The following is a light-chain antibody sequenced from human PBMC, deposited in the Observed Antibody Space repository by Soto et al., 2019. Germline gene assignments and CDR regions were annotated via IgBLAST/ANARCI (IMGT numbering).Light chain of an antibody. V-gene: IGLV2-23*02. J-gene: IGLJ3*02. Sequence: QSALTQPASVSGSPGQSITISCTGTSSDVGSYNLVSWYQQHPGKAPKLMIYEVSERPSGVSNRFSGSKSGNTASLTISGLQAEDGSDYYCCSYAGSSTLVFGGGTKLTVL. CDR3: CSYAGSSTLV. CDR1: SSDVGSYNL. CDR2: EVS.